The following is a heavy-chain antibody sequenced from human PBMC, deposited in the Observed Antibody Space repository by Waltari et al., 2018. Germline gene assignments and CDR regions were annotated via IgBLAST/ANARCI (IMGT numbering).Heavy chain of an antibody. V-gene: IGHV3-74*01. CDR2: INSDGSST. D-gene: IGHD2-15*01. J-gene: IGHJ4*02. CDR1: GLTFQSYW. Sequence: EVQLVESGGGLVQPGGSLRLPCSASGLTFQSYWMHWVRQAPGKGLVWVSRINSDGSSTSYADSVKGRFTISRDNAKNTLYLQMNSLRAEDTAVYYCARISWGSRVLAAPFDYWGQGTLVTVSS. CDR3: ARISWGSRVLAAPFDY.